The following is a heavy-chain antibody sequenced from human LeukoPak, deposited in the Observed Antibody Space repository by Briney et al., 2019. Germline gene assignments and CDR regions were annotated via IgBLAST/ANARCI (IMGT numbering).Heavy chain of an antibody. CDR1: GYTFTGYY. D-gene: IGHD5-18*01. J-gene: IGHJ4*02. CDR2: INPNSGGT. V-gene: IGHV1-2*02. Sequence: ASVKVSCKASGYTFTGYYMHWVRRAPGQGLEWMGWINPNSGGTNYAQKFQGRVTMTRDTSISTAYMELSSLRSDATAVYYCVRDYGAYTAMVTWFDYWGQGTLVTVSS. CDR3: VRDYGAYTAMVTWFDY.